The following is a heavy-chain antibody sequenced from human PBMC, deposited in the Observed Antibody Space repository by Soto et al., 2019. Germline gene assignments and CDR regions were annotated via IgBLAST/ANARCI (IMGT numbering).Heavy chain of an antibody. CDR3: ASSYGSGYRAFDY. V-gene: IGHV1-69*02. CDR1: GDTFNFYS. J-gene: IGHJ4*02. D-gene: IGHD3-10*01. CDR2: VNPILSMS. Sequence: QVQLVQSGAEVKRPGSSVKVSCKASGDTFNFYSINWVRQAPGVGLEWVGRVNPILSMSNYAQRVQGRGTMTADKSTSTAYMELRSLRSEDTAIYYCASSYGSGYRAFDYWGQGALVTVSS.